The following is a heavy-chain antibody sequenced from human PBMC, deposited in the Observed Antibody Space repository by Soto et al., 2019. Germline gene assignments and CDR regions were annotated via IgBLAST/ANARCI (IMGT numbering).Heavy chain of an antibody. D-gene: IGHD2-2*01. V-gene: IGHV3-15*01. J-gene: IGHJ4*02. CDR1: GFTFSNAW. Sequence: EVQVVESGGGLVKPGGSLRLSCAVTGFTFSNAWMSWVRQAPGKGLEWVGRVKSRTDGGTTDYAAPVKGRFTISRDDSTNTLYLEMNSLTTEDTAVYYCTIVADTSSWPFDHWGQGTLVTVSS. CDR3: TIVADTSSWPFDH. CDR2: VKSRTDGGTT.